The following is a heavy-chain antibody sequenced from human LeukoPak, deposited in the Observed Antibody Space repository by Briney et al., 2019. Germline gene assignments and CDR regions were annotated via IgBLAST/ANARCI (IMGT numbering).Heavy chain of an antibody. J-gene: IGHJ4*02. D-gene: IGHD3-22*01. CDR3: ARENYDSSGYSIFDY. CDR1: GGSISSYY. V-gene: IGHV4-59*01. Sequence: PSETLSLTCTVSGGSISSYYWSWLRQPPGKGLEWIGYIYYSGSTNYNPSLKSRVTISVDTSKNPFSLKLSSVTAADTAVYYCARENYDSSGYSIFDYWGQGTLVTVSS. CDR2: IYYSGST.